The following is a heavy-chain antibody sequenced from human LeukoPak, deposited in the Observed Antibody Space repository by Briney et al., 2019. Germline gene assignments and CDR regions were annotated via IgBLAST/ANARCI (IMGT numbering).Heavy chain of an antibody. V-gene: IGHV3-23*01. CDR1: GFTFSASA. CDR3: ARISNYYDSSGYYPY. D-gene: IGHD3-22*01. Sequence: GGSLRLSCAASGFTFSASAMNWVRQAPAKGLEWVSSVNGGGGSTYYADSVKGRFTISRDNSKNTLYLQMNSLRAEDTAVYYCARISNYYDSSGYYPYWGQGTLVTVSS. J-gene: IGHJ4*02. CDR2: VNGGGGST.